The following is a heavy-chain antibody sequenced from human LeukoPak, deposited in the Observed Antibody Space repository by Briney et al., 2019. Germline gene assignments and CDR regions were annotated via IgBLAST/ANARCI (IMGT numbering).Heavy chain of an antibody. Sequence: ASVKVSCKASGGTFSSYAISWVRQAPGQGLEWMGGIIPIFGTANYAQKFQGRVTITADESTSTAYMELSSLRSEDTAVYYCARDALGDYDGVYWFDPWGQGTLVTVSS. V-gene: IGHV1-69*13. CDR1: GGTFSSYA. CDR2: IIPIFGTA. D-gene: IGHD4-23*01. CDR3: ARDALGDYDGVYWFDP. J-gene: IGHJ5*02.